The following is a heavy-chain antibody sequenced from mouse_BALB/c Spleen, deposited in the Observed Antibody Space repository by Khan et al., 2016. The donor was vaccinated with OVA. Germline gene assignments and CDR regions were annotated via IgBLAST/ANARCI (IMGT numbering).Heavy chain of an antibody. CDR2: IEPANGNT. J-gene: IGHJ2*01. V-gene: IGHV14-3*02. CDR1: GFNIKDTY. CDR3: ATYFHGSSRYFDY. Sequence: VQLQQSGAEFVKPGASVKLSCTASGFNIKDTYMHWVKQRPEQGLEWIGRIEPANGNTKYDPKFQGKATITSDTSSNTAYLQLSSLTSEDTAVYCSATYFHGSSRYFDYWGQGTTLTVSS. D-gene: IGHD1-1*01.